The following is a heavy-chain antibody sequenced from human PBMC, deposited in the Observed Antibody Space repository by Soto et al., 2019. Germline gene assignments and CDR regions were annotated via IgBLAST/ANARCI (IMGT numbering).Heavy chain of an antibody. D-gene: IGHD4-17*01. CDR2: IWYDGSNK. Sequence: QVQLVESGGGVVQPGRSLRLSCAASGFTFRSYGMHWVRQAPGKGLEWVAVIWYDGSNKYYADSVKGRFTISRDNSKNTLYLQMNSLRAEDTAVYYCARDGSSVTTRGSWFDPWGQGTLVTVSS. CDR3: ARDGSSVTTRGSWFDP. CDR1: GFTFRSYG. V-gene: IGHV3-33*01. J-gene: IGHJ5*02.